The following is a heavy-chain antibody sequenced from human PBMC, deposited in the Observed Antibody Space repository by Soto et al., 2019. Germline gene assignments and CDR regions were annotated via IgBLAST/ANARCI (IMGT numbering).Heavy chain of an antibody. V-gene: IGHV4-30-4*01. Sequence: QVRLQESGPGLVKPSQTLSLTCTVSGGSISSGDYCWSWVRQPPGKDLEWIGYIYYTGSSSYNPYLKNRITMSVDTSKNQFSLKVSSVTAADTAVYFCARDDGYYRLYDYWGQGTLVTVSS. CDR1: GGSISSGDYC. D-gene: IGHD3-3*01. J-gene: IGHJ4*02. CDR3: ARDDGYYRLYDY. CDR2: IYYTGSS.